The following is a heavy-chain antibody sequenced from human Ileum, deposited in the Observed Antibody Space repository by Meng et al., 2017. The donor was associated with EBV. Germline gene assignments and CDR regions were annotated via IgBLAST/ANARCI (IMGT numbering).Heavy chain of an antibody. D-gene: IGHD5-12*01. CDR2: IYTGGST. J-gene: IGHJ4*02. CDR3: ASKSEGYDH. Sequence: EVQRVDVGGGLRPQRGSLGLSLSASGFTVSSNYMGWFRQAPGKGLEWVSVIYTGGSTYYADSVKGRFTISRDNSKNTLYLQMNSLRGEDTAVYYCASKSEGYDHWGQGTLVTVSS. V-gene: IGHV3-53*01. CDR1: GFTVSSNY.